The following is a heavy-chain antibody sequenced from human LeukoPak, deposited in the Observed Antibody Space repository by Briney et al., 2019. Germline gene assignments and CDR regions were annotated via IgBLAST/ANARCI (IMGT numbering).Heavy chain of an antibody. CDR1: GYTLTELS. Sequence: RASVKVSCKVSGYTLTELSMHWVRQAPGKGLEWMGGFDPEDGETIYAQKFQGRVTMTEDTSTDTAYIELSSLRSEDTAVYYCATVGHDYVWGSYDGAFDIWGQGTMVTVSS. J-gene: IGHJ3*02. CDR2: FDPEDGET. V-gene: IGHV1-24*01. D-gene: IGHD3-16*01. CDR3: ATVGHDYVWGSYDGAFDI.